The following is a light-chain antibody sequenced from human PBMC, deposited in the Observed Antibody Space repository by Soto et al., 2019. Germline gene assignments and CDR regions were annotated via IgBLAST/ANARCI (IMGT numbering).Light chain of an antibody. J-gene: IGLJ1*01. Sequence: QSALTQPRSVSGSPGQSVTISCTGTSSDVGGYNYVSWYQQHPGKAPKLMIYDVSKRPSGVPDRFSGSKSGNTASLTISGLQAEDEAAYYCCSYAGSYTYVFGTGTKSPS. CDR3: CSYAGSYTYV. CDR1: SSDVGGYNY. CDR2: DVS. V-gene: IGLV2-11*01.